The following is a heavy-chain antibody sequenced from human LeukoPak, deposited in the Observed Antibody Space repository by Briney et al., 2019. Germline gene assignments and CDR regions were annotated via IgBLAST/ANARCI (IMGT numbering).Heavy chain of an antibody. V-gene: IGHV3-48*02. J-gene: IGHJ4*02. Sequence: PGGSLRLSCAASGFNFSSYSMNWVRQAPGKGLEWVSYISSSSSTIYYADSVKGRFTISRDNAKNSLYLQMNSLRDEDTAVYYCAREPSSGWLGRDYWGQGTLVTVSS. CDR2: ISSSSSTI. D-gene: IGHD6-19*01. CDR3: AREPSSGWLGRDY. CDR1: GFNFSSYS.